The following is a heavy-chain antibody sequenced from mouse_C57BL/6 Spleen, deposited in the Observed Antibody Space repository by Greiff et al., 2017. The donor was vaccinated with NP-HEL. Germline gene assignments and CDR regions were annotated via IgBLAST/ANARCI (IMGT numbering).Heavy chain of an antibody. CDR2: IYPRDGST. Sequence: QVQLQQSDAELVKPGASVKISCKVSGYTFTDHTIHWMKQRPEQGLEWIGYIYPRDGSTKYNEKFKGKATLTADKSSSTAYMQLNSLTSEDSAVYFCTLVEYGSSYAMDYWGQGTSVTVSS. CDR3: TLVEYGSSYAMDY. D-gene: IGHD1-1*01. CDR1: GYTFTDHT. V-gene: IGHV1-78*01. J-gene: IGHJ4*01.